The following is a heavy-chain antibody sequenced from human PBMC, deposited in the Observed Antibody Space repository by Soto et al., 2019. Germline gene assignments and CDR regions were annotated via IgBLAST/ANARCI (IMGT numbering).Heavy chain of an antibody. CDR3: VRGGGPTGYYFDS. D-gene: IGHD3-16*01. V-gene: IGHV4-34*01. J-gene: IGHJ4*02. CDR1: GGSFSGYY. Sequence: PSETLSLTCAVYGGSFSGYYWTWIRQPPGKGLEWIGETNHRGNTNYNPSLKSRVTISVDTSKNQFSLNVKSVTAADTAVYYCVRGGGPTGYYFDSWGQGTPVTVSS. CDR2: TNHRGNT.